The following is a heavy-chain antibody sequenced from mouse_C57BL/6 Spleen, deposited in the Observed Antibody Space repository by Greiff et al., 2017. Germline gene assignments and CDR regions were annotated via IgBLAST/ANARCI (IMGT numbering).Heavy chain of an antibody. CDR3: ARREDTSVVSPYAMDY. CDR2: IYPGSGST. J-gene: IGHJ4*01. CDR1: GYTFTDYA. D-gene: IGHD1-1*01. Sequence: VHLQQSGAELVKPGASVKLSCKASGYTFTDYAIHWVKQRTGQGLEWIGGIYPGSGSTNYNEKFKDKATLTADKSSSTAYMELSRLTSEDSAVYFCARREDTSVVSPYAMDYWGQGTSVTVSS. V-gene: IGHV1-62-2*01.